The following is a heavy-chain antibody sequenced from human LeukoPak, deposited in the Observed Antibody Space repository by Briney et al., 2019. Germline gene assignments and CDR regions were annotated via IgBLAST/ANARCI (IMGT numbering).Heavy chain of an antibody. D-gene: IGHD2-2*01. J-gene: IGHJ4*02. V-gene: IGHV3-21*01. CDR3: ARVAGYCDSTSNCYSDY. CDR1: GFTFNIYT. CDR2: ISSSSSNL. Sequence: GGSLRLSCAASGFTFNIYTMNWVRQSPGKGLGWVSSISSSSSNLYYADSVKGRFTISRDNAKNSLYLQMNSLRAEDTAVYYCARVAGYCDSTSNCYSDYWGQGTLVTVSS.